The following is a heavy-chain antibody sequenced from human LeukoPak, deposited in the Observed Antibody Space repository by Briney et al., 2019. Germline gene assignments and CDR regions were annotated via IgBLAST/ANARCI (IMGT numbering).Heavy chain of an antibody. CDR2: ISSSSSYI. D-gene: IGHD3-22*01. J-gene: IGHJ4*02. CDR1: GFTFSSYS. V-gene: IGHV3-21*01. CDR3: AKGDDTYYYDSSGYSPDY. Sequence: GGSLRLSCAASGFTFSSYSMNWVRQAPGKGLEWVSSISSSSSYIYYADSVKGRFTISRDNAKNSLYLQMNSLRAEDTAVYYCAKGDDTYYYDSSGYSPDYWGQGTLVTVSS.